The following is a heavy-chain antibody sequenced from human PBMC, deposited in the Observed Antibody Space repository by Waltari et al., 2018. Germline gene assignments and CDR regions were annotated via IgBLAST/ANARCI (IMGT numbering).Heavy chain of an antibody. Sequence: QLQLQQWGAGQLKPSETLSLTRAVYGRSFSCDYGSWIRQPPGKGLEWIGEMHPSGSTYYNPSLQSRVTILVDTSKNQLSRKLSSVTAADTAVYYCARGPDHAKTGYWGQGTLVTVSS. CDR3: ARGPDHAKTGY. J-gene: IGHJ4*02. CDR2: MHPSGST. CDR1: GRSFSCDY. V-gene: IGHV4-34*01.